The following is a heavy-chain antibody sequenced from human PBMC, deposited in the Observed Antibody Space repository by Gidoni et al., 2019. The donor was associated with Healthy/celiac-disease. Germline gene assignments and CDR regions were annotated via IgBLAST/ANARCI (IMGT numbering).Heavy chain of an antibody. CDR3: ARGGYCSSTSCYYYYGMDV. Sequence: QVQLVESGGGVVQPGRSLRLSWAASGFTFSSDGMHWVRQAPGKGLEWVAFIWYDGSKKYYADSVKGRFTISRDNSKNTLYLQMNSLRAEDTAVYYCARGGYCSSTSCYYYYGMDVWGQGTTVTVSS. CDR1: GFTFSSDG. CDR2: IWYDGSKK. D-gene: IGHD2-2*01. J-gene: IGHJ6*02. V-gene: IGHV3-33*01.